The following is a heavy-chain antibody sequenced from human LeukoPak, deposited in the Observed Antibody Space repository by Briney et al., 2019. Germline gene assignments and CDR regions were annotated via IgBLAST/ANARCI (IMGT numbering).Heavy chain of an antibody. CDR3: ARAQPYYDILTGRYYFDY. J-gene: IGHJ4*02. Sequence: ASVKVSCKASGYTFTSYGINWVRQATGQGLEWMGWMNPNSGNTGYAQKFQGRVTMTRNTSISTAYMELSSLRSEDTAVYYCARAQPYYDILTGRYYFDYWGQGTLVTVSS. CDR1: GYTFTSYG. V-gene: IGHV1-8*01. D-gene: IGHD3-9*01. CDR2: MNPNSGNT.